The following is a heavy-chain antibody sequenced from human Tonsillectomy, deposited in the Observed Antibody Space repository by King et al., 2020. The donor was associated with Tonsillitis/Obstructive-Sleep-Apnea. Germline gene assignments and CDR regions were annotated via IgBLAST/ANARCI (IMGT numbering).Heavy chain of an antibody. CDR1: GFTFDDYA. V-gene: IGHV3-9*01. CDR3: AKDLIIAESGTPGDGFDI. J-gene: IGHJ3*02. D-gene: IGHD6-13*01. CDR2: ISWNSGSI. Sequence: VQLVESGGGLVQPGRSLRLSCAASGFTFDDYAMYWVRQAPGKGLEWVSGISWNSGSIVYADSVKGRFTISRDNAKNSLNLQMNSLRAEDTALYYCAKDLIIAESGTPGDGFDIWGQGTMVTVSS.